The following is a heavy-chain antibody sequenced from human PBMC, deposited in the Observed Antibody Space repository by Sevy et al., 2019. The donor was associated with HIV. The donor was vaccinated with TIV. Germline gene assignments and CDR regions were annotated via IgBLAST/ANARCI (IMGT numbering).Heavy chain of an antibody. J-gene: IGHJ6*02. D-gene: IGHD2-2*02. Sequence: GGSLRLSCAASGFTFSRNAMSWVRQAPGKGLERASGITGSGGSTYYADSVKGRFTISRDNSKNTLYLQMNSLRVEDTAVYYCAKVGYCSSTSCYSIYYGMDVWRQGTTVTVSS. CDR3: AKVGYCSSTSCYSIYYGMDV. V-gene: IGHV3-23*01. CDR2: ITGSGGST. CDR1: GFTFSRNA.